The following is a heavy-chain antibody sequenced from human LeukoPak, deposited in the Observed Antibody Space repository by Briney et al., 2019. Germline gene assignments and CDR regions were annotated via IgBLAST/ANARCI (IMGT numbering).Heavy chain of an antibody. CDR3: ARDLLHSVHYYYYMDV. J-gene: IGHJ6*03. Sequence: PSETLSLTCTVSGGSISSYYWSWIRQPPGKGLEWIGYIYYSGSTNYNPSLKSRVTISVDTSKNQFSLKLSSVTAADTAVYYCARDLLHSVHYYYYMDVWGKGTTVIVSS. CDR2: IYYSGST. D-gene: IGHD2/OR15-2a*01. V-gene: IGHV4-59*01. CDR1: GGSISSYY.